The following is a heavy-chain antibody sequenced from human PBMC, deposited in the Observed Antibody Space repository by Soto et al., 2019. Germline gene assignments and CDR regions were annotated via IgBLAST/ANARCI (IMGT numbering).Heavy chain of an antibody. CDR2: ISSSSSYI. CDR1: GFTVRSYA. Sequence: PAGSLRLSGAASGFTVRSYAMNWVRQAPGKGLEWVSSISSSSSYIYYADSVKGRFTISRDNAKNSLYLQMNSLRAEDTAVYYCARQIVAGGYFDYCGQGTLVTVSS. D-gene: IGHD2-21*01. V-gene: IGHV3-21*01. CDR3: ARQIVAGGYFDY. J-gene: IGHJ4*01.